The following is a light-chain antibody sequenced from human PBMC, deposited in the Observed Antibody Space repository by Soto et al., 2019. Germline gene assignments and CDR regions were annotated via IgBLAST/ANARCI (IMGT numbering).Light chain of an antibody. V-gene: IGKV3-20*01. J-gene: IGKJ3*01. CDR1: QSVSSSY. CDR3: QQYGSSPGVT. CDR2: GAS. Sequence: EIVLTQSPGTLSLSPGERATLSCRASQSVSSSYLAWYQQKPGQAPRLLFYGASSRATGIPDRFSGSGSGTAFTLTISRLEPEDFAVYYCQQYGSSPGVTFGPGTKVDIK.